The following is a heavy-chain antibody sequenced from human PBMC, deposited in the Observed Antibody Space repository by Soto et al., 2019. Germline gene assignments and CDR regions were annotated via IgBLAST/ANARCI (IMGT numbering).Heavy chain of an antibody. CDR3: AIDLVGLTHFDY. J-gene: IGHJ4*02. D-gene: IGHD2-8*02. V-gene: IGHV4-59*01. CDR1: GDSISTYY. CDR2: IYYLGST. Sequence: QVQLQESGPGLVKPSETLSLTCTVSGDSISTYYWNWVRQPLGKGLEWIGYIYYLGSTNYNPSLRSRVTMSLDTSKNHISLNLNSVTAADTAVYYCAIDLVGLTHFDYWGQGILVTVSS.